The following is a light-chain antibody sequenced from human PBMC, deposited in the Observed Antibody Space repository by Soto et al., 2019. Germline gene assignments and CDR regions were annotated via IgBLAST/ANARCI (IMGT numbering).Light chain of an antibody. J-gene: IGKJ4*01. CDR1: QSVSSN. CDR2: GAS. V-gene: IGKV3-15*01. Sequence: EIVMTQSPATLSVSPGERATLSCRASQSVSSNLAWYQQKPGQAPRLLMYGASTRATGIPARFSGSGSGTEFALTISSLPSADFAVFHSHQYAKSPSSTFGGGTTVEIK. CDR3: HQYAKSPSST.